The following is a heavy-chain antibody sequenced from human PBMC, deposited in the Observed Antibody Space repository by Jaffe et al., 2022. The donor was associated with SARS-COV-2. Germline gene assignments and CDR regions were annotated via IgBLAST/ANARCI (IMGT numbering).Heavy chain of an antibody. CDR2: IYTSGST. J-gene: IGHJ6*02. CDR3: ARDETPSISSGYYVASMDV. V-gene: IGHV4-61*02. CDR1: GGSISSGSYY. Sequence: QVQLQESGPGLVKPSQTLSLTCTVSGGSISSGSYYWSWIRQPAGKGLEWIGRIYTSGSTNYNPSLKSRVTISVDTSKNQFSLKLSSVTAADTAVYYCARDETPSISSGYYVASMDVWGQGTTVTVSS. D-gene: IGHD3-22*01.